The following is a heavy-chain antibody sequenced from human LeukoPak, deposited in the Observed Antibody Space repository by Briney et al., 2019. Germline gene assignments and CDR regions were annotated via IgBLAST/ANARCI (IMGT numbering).Heavy chain of an antibody. Sequence: SETLSLTCTVSGGTISSYYVSWIRQPPGKGLELIRNIYYSGSTNYNPSLKSRVTISVDTSKNQFSLKLSSVTAADTAVYYCARLYSSSLGRVFDYWGQGNLVTVSS. CDR2: IYYSGST. J-gene: IGHJ4*02. D-gene: IGHD6-13*01. CDR1: GGTISSYY. CDR3: ARLYSSSLGRVFDY. V-gene: IGHV4-59*01.